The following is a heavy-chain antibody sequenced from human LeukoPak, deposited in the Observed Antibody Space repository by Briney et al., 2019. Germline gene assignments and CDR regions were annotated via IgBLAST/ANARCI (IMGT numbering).Heavy chain of an antibody. J-gene: IGHJ4*02. D-gene: IGHD3-3*01. CDR1: GYTFTGYY. V-gene: IGHV1-2*02. CDR3: ARPVPSWLGSGDYLH. Sequence: GASVKVSCKASGYTFTGYYMHWVRQAPGQGLEWMGWINPNSGGTNYAQKFQGRVTMTRDTSISTAYMELSRLRSDDTAVYYCARPVPSWLGSGDYLHWGQGTLVTVSS. CDR2: INPNSGGT.